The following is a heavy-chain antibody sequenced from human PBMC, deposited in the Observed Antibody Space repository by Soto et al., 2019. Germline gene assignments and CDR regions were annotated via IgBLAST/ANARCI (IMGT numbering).Heavy chain of an antibody. CDR3: ARGSSSWPRTYWYFDL. CDR1: GGSISSYY. Sequence: QVQLQESGPGLVKPSETLSLTCTVSGGSISSYYWSWIRQPPGKGLEWIGYIYYSGSTNYNPSLKSRVTISVDTSKNQFSLKLSSVTAADTAVYYCARGSSSWPRTYWYFDLWVRGTLVTVSS. CDR2: IYYSGST. V-gene: IGHV4-59*01. D-gene: IGHD6-13*01. J-gene: IGHJ2*01.